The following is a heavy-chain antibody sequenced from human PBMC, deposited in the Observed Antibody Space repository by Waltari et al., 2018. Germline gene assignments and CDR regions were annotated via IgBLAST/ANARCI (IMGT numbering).Heavy chain of an antibody. CDR1: GGSISSSTYY. J-gene: IGHJ3*02. CDR3: AKLGGSPGTSAFDI. V-gene: IGHV4-39*01. CDR2: INYSGRT. D-gene: IGHD4-17*01. Sequence: QLQLQESGPGLVKPSEILSLTCPVSGGSISSSTYYWAWIRQPPGKGLEWIGSINYSGRTDYNPSLKSRVTISVDTSKNQFSLRLSSVTAADAAVYYCAKLGGSPGTSAFDIWGQGTMITVSS.